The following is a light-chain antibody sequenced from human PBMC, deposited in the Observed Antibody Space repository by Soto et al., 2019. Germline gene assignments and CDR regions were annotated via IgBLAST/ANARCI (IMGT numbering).Light chain of an antibody. CDR2: GNT. CDR1: SSNIGAGYD. CDR3: QSYDSSPSGSVV. V-gene: IGLV1-40*01. J-gene: IGLJ2*01. Sequence: QAVVTQPPSVSGAPGQRVTISCTGSSSNIGAGYDVNWYQQLPGTAPKLLIYGNTNRPSGVPDRFSGSKSGTSASLAITGLQAEDEADYYCQSYDSSPSGSVVFGGGTKLTVL.